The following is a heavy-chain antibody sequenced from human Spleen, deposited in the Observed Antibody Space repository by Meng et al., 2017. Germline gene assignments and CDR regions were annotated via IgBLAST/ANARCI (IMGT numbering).Heavy chain of an antibody. CDR1: GGSVSSGSYY. D-gene: IGHD7-27*01. CDR2: IYSSGST. V-gene: IGHV4-61*01. J-gene: IGHJ4*02. Sequence: QVQSLVPRPGLVTPSETLSRTCTVSGGSVSSGSYYWSWIRQPPGKGLEWIGYIYSSGSTHYNPSLKSRVTISVDTSKNQFSLKLNSVTAADTAVYYCATVGMGLDSWGQGILVTVSS. CDR3: ATVGMGLDS.